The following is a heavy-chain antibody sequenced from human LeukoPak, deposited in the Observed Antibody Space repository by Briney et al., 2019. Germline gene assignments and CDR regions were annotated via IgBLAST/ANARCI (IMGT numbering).Heavy chain of an antibody. J-gene: IGHJ4*02. CDR2: INHSGST. D-gene: IGHD6-19*01. CDR3: ARTLGVSGTHFDY. V-gene: IGHV4-34*01. CDR1: GGSFSGYY. Sequence: SETLSLTCAVYGGSFSGYYWSWIRQPPGKGLEWIGEINHSGSTNYNPSLKSRVTISVDTSKNQFSLKLSSVTAADTAVYYCARTLGVSGTHFDYWGQGTLVTVS.